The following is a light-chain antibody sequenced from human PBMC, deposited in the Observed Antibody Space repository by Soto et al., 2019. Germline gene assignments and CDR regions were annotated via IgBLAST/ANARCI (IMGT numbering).Light chain of an antibody. CDR1: QSVSRF. Sequence: EIVLTQSPATLSLSPGERAALSCRASQSVSRFLAWYQQKPGQAPRLLIYAASSRATGIPARFSGSGSGTDFTLTISSLEPEDFAVYYCQQSNIWPRTFGQGTKVDI. J-gene: IGKJ1*01. CDR2: AAS. CDR3: QQSNIWPRT. V-gene: IGKV3-11*01.